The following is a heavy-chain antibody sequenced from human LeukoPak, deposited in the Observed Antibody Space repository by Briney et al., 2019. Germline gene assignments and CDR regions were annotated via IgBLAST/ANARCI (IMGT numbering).Heavy chain of an antibody. V-gene: IGHV1-69*05. Sequence: ASVKVSCKASGGTFSSYAISWVRQASGQGLEWMGGIIPIFGTANYAQKFQGRVTITTDESTSTAYMELSSLRSEDTAVYYCASSLQAGGAFDIWGQGTMVTVSS. CDR1: GGTFSSYA. J-gene: IGHJ3*02. CDR2: IIPIFGTA. CDR3: ASSLQAGGAFDI.